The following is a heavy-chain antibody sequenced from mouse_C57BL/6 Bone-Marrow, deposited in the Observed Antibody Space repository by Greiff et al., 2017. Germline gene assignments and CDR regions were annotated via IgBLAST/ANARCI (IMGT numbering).Heavy chain of an antibody. V-gene: IGHV1-42*01. CDR2: INPSTGGT. Sequence: VQLQQSGPELVKPGASVKISCKASGYSFTGYYMNWVKQSPEKSLEWIGEINPSTGGTTYNQKFKAKATLTVDKSSSTAYMQLKSLTSEDSAVYYCARGGRSYDPYWYFDVWGTGTTVTVSS. CDR1: GYSFTGYY. CDR3: ARGGRSYDPYWYFDV. D-gene: IGHD1-1*01. J-gene: IGHJ1*03.